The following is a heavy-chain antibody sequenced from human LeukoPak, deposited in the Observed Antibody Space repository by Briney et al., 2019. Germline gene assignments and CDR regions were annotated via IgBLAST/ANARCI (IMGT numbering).Heavy chain of an antibody. CDR3: ARELVVTVYYYYYYMDV. CDR1: GYTFTGYY. V-gene: IGHV1-2*02. D-gene: IGHD3-22*01. Sequence: EASVTVSCKASGYTFTGYYMHWVRQAPGQGLEWMGWINPNSGGTNYAQKFQGRVTMTRDTSISTAYMELSRLRSDDTAVYYCARELVVTVYYYYYYMDVWGKGTTVTVSS. J-gene: IGHJ6*03. CDR2: INPNSGGT.